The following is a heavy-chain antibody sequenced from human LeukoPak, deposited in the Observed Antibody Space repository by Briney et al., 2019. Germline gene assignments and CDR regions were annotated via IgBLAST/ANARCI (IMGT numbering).Heavy chain of an antibody. D-gene: IGHD3-22*01. V-gene: IGHV3-15*01. CDR2: IKSKTDGGTT. J-gene: IGHJ4*02. CDR1: GFTFSNAW. CDR3: TTFIILAGYYRIDY. Sequence: GGSLRLSCAASGFTFSNAWMSWVRQAPGKELEWVGRIKSKTDGGTTDYAAPVKGRFTISRDDSKNTLYLQMNSLKTEDTAVYYCTTFIILAGYYRIDYWGQGTLVTVSS.